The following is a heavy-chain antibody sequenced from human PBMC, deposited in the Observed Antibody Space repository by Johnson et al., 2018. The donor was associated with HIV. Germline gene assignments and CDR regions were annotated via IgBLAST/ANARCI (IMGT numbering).Heavy chain of an antibody. Sequence: VHLVESGGGLIQPGGSLRLSCADSGFIVSDTDMAWVRQAPGKGLEWVSVIYTDGKTYYADSVRGRFTISRDSSNNTLYVQMNDLRAEDTALYYCATGSLVVVGADGLIQLHDAFDIWGRGTKVTVSS. D-gene: IGHD2-15*01. CDR1: GFIVSDTD. CDR2: IYTDGKT. V-gene: IGHV3-53*01. CDR3: ATGSLVVVGADGLIQLHDAFDI. J-gene: IGHJ3*02.